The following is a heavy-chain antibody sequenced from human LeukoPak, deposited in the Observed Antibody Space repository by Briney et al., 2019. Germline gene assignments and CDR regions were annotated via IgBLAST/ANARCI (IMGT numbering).Heavy chain of an antibody. CDR3: ARRIVGGGDYFDY. V-gene: IGHV3-11*01. J-gene: IGHJ4*02. CDR2: ISSSGSTI. D-gene: IGHD1-26*01. Sequence: PGXXLXWXSYISSSGSTIYYPASVNGRFTISRYNPKNSLYLQMNSLRAEDTAVYYCARRIVGGGDYFDYWGQGTLVTVSS.